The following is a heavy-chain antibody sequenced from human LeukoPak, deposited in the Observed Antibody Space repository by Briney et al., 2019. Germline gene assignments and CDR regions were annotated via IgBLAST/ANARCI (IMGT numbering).Heavy chain of an antibody. D-gene: IGHD1-26*01. V-gene: IGHV3-7*01. Sequence: GGPLRLSCAASGFNFSSYWMSWVRQAPGKGLEWVANINQDGGKKYYVDSVRGRFAISRDNAENSVYLQMNSLRAEDTALYYCARGGAPDNWGQGTLVTVSS. CDR2: INQDGGKK. CDR3: ARGGAPDN. J-gene: IGHJ4*02. CDR1: GFNFSSYW.